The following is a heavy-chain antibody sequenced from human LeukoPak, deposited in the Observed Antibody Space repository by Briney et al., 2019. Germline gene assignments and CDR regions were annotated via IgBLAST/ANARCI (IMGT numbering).Heavy chain of an antibody. D-gene: IGHD4-11*01. V-gene: IGHV4-4*07. CDR3: ARDSIKRTVTYFDY. CDR2: ISTSGST. Sequence: SETLSLTCTLASGSISIYYWSWIRHPAGKGLEWIVRISTSGSTNYNPSLKSRVTMSVDTSKNQFSLKLNSVTAADTAVYYCARDSIKRTVTYFDYWGQGTLVTVSS. CDR1: SGSISIYY. J-gene: IGHJ4*02.